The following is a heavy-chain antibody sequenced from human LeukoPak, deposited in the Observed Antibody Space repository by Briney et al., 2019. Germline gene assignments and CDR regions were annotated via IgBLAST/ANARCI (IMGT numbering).Heavy chain of an antibody. D-gene: IGHD3-3*01. J-gene: IGHJ3*01. CDR1: GFTLSHYW. Sequence: PGGSLRLSCAASGFTLSHYWMHWVRQAPGKGLVWVSRIDPDGSSTSYADSVKGRFTTSRDNAKNTLDMQMNSLTAEDTAVYYCATVVGGYYPPVEGFDLWGQGTMVTVSS. V-gene: IGHV3-74*01. CDR2: IDPDGSST. CDR3: ATVVGGYYPPVEGFDL.